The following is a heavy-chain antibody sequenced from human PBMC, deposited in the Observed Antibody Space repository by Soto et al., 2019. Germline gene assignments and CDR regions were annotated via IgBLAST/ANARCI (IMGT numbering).Heavy chain of an antibody. V-gene: IGHV3-30*18. CDR3: AKETYSGPLAY. J-gene: IGHJ4*02. CDR2: ISYDGSNK. Sequence: QVQLVESGGGVVQPGRSLRLSCAASGFTFSSYGMHWVRQAPGKGLEWVAVISYDGSNKYYADSVKGRFTISRDNSKNWLYLQMNSLRAEDTAVCYCAKETYSGPLAYWGQGTLVTVSS. D-gene: IGHD2-15*01. CDR1: GFTFSSYG.